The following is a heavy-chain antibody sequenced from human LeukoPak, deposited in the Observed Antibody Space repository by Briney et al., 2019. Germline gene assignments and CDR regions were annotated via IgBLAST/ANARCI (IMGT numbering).Heavy chain of an antibody. D-gene: IGHD2-21*01. CDR1: GFTFSSYE. CDR3: ARDGGDYFDY. V-gene: IGHV3-48*03. Sequence: GGSLRLSCAASGFTFSSYEMNWVRQAPGKGLEWVSYISSSSSTIYYADSVKGRFTISRDNAKNSLYLQMNSLRAEDTAVYYCARDGGDYFDYWGQGTLVTVSS. CDR2: ISSSSSTI. J-gene: IGHJ4*02.